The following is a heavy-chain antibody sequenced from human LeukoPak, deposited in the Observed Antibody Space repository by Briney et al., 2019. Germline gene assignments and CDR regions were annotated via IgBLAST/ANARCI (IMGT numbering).Heavy chain of an antibody. CDR3: ARGVAAAGTGGFDY. D-gene: IGHD6-13*01. V-gene: IGHV1-18*01. CDR1: GYTFTSYG. CDR2: ISAYNGNT. Sequence: ASVTVSCKASGYTFTSYGISWVRQAPGQGLEWMGWISAYNGNTNYAQKLQGRVTMTTDTSTSTAYMELRSLRSDDTAVYYCARGVAAAGTGGFDYWGQGTLVTVSS. J-gene: IGHJ4*02.